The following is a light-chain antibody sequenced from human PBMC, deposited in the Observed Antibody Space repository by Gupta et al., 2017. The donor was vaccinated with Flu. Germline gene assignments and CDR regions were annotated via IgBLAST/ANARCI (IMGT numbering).Light chain of an antibody. CDR3: QQYHSYSWT. CDR2: KAS. CDR1: QSIGRY. J-gene: IGKJ1*01. V-gene: IGKV1-5*03. Sequence: DIQMTHSPSTLSASIGDRVTITCRASQSIGRYLAWYRQKPGKTPKLLIYKASTLHSGVPSRFSGSGSGTEFTLTISSLQPDDFAIYYCQQYHSYSWTFGQGTQVDFK.